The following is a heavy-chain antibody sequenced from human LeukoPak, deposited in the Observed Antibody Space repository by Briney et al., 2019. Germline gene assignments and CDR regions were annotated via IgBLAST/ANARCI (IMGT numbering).Heavy chain of an antibody. Sequence: PSETLSLTCIVSGYSISSGYYWGWIRQPPGKGLEWIGNIYHSGITYYNLYNPSLKSRVIISVDTSKNQFSLKLSSVTAADTAVYYCASFVAVAGQSAGIYFQHWGQGTLVTVSS. V-gene: IGHV4-38-2*02. CDR1: GYSISSGYY. CDR3: ASFVAVAGQSAGIYFQH. J-gene: IGHJ1*01. CDR2: IYHSGIT. D-gene: IGHD6-19*01.